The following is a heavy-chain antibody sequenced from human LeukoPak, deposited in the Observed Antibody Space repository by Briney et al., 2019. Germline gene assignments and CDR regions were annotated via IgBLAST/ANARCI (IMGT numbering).Heavy chain of an antibody. J-gene: IGHJ4*02. Sequence: GGSLRLSCAASGFTFSSYAMSWVRQAPGKGLEWVSAISGSGGSTYYADSVKGRYTISRDSSKNTLYLQMNSLRAEDTAVYYCARVPPYYYGSGSYYNDDYWGQGTLVTVSS. V-gene: IGHV3-23*01. D-gene: IGHD3-10*01. CDR2: ISGSGGST. CDR3: ARVPPYYYGSGSYYNDDY. CDR1: GFTFSSYA.